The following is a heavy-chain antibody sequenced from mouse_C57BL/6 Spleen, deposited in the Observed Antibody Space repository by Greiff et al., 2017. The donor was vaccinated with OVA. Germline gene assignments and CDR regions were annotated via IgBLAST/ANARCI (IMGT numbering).Heavy chain of an antibody. CDR1: GYTFTSYW. J-gene: IGHJ1*03. CDR2: IHPNSGST. CDR3: ARPPIYYDYGYWYFDV. V-gene: IGHV1-64*01. D-gene: IGHD2-4*01. Sequence: QVQLQQPGAELVKPGASVKLSCKASGYTFTSYWMHWVKQRPGQGLEWIGMIHPNSGSTNYNEKFKSKATLTVDKSYSTAYMQLSSLTSEDSAVYYFARPPIYYDYGYWYFDVWGTGTTVTVSS.